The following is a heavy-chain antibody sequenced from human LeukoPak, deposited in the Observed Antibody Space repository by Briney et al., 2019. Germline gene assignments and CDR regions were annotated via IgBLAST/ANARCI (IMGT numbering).Heavy chain of an antibody. Sequence: GGSLRLSCAASGFTFNTYGMHWVRQAPGKGLEWVAFIEYNGYNTYYADSVQGRFTISRDNSKNTLYLQMNGLRVEDTAVYYCARYYDILTGDAFDIWGQGTMVTVSS. CDR3: ARYYDILTGDAFDI. CDR2: IEYNGYNT. J-gene: IGHJ3*02. D-gene: IGHD3-9*01. V-gene: IGHV3-30*19. CDR1: GFTFNTYG.